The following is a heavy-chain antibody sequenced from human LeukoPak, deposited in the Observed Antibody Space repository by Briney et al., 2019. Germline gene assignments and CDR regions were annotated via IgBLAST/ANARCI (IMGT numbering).Heavy chain of an antibody. V-gene: IGHV3-33*01. J-gene: IGHJ4*02. Sequence: GRSLRLSCAASGFTFSSYGMHWVRQAPGKGLEWVAVIWYDGSNKYYADSVKGRFTISRDNPKNTLYLQMNSLRAEDTAVYYCARETDDYPTYSDYWGQGTLVTVSS. CDR2: IWYDGSNK. CDR1: GFTFSSYG. CDR3: ARETDDYPTYSDY. D-gene: IGHD4-11*01.